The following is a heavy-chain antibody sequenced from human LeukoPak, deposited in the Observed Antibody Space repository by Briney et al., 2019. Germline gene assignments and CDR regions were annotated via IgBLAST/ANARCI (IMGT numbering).Heavy chain of an antibody. J-gene: IGHJ3*02. CDR2: IYYSGST. CDR1: GGSISSSSYY. D-gene: IGHD3-10*01. V-gene: IGHV4-39*01. CDR3: ASPVQLLWFGELYNYHAFDI. Sequence: KSSETLSLTCTVSGGSISSSSYYWGWIRQPPGKGLEWIGSIYYSGSTYYNSSLKSRVTISVDTSKNQFSLKLSSVTAADMAVYYCASPVQLLWFGELYNYHAFDIWGQGTMVTVSS.